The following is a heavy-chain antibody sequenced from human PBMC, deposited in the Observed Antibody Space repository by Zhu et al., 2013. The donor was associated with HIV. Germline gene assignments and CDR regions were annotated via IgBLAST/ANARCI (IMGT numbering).Heavy chain of an antibody. V-gene: IGHV1-2*02. Sequence: QVQLLQSGAEVKRPGASVTVSCRPSGYRFNAYYLHWVRQAPGKGIEWMGWINPKNGGTKMAQTFQGRLIMTRDTSVNTVYMELRSLTSDDTAVYYCARDPSTRYYTDVWGQRATVIVSS. D-gene: IGHD3-9*01. CDR3: ARDPSTRYYTDV. J-gene: IGHJ6*01. CDR2: INPKNGGT. CDR1: GYRFNAYY.